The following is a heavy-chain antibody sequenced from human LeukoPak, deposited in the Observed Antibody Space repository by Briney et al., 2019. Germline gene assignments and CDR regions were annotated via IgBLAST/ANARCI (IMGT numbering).Heavy chain of an antibody. CDR2: IYSGVI. CDR3: AKAVAGLQSYYYYYMDV. CDR1: GDSISSGSYY. D-gene: IGHD6-19*01. Sequence: SETLSLTCIVSGDSISSGSYYWSWIRQPAGKGLEWIGRIYSGVINYNPSLKSRVTISVDTSKNQFSLKLSSVTAADTAVYYCAKAVAGLQSYYYYYMDVWGKGTTVTVSS. J-gene: IGHJ6*03. V-gene: IGHV4-61*02.